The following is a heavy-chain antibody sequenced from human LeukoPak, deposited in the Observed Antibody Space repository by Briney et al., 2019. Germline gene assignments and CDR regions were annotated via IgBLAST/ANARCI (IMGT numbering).Heavy chain of an antibody. CDR1: GFTFSSYA. V-gene: IGHV3-23*01. Sequence: PGGSLRLSCAASGFTFSSYAMSWVRQAPGKGLERVSAISGSGGSTYYADSVKGRFTISRDNSKNTLYLQMNSLRAEDTAVYYCAKPKLVSYYYYGMDVWGQGTTVTVSS. CDR2: ISGSGGST. CDR3: AKPKLVSYYYYGMDV. J-gene: IGHJ6*02. D-gene: IGHD1-7*01.